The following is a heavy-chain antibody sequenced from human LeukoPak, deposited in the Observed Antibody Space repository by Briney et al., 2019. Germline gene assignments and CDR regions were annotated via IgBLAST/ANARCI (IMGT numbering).Heavy chain of an antibody. CDR1: GGSISSSSYY. V-gene: IGHV4-39*01. CDR3: ARLSQWDIVVVPAASADY. J-gene: IGHJ4*02. Sequence: PSETLSLTCTVSGGSISSSSYYWGWIRQPPGKGLEWIGSIYYSGSTYYNPSLKSRVTISVDTSKNQFSLKLSSVTAADTAVYYCARLSQWDIVVVPAASADYWGQGTLVTVSS. D-gene: IGHD2-2*01. CDR2: IYYSGST.